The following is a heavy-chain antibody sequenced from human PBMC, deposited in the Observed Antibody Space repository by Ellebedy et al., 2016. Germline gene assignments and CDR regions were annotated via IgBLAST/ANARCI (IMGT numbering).Heavy chain of an antibody. CDR2: FDYRGGA. CDR1: GGSIKTYY. V-gene: IGHV4-59*08. D-gene: IGHD2-21*01. J-gene: IGHJ3*02. CDR3: ARNYGRWNDCFDT. Sequence: SETLSLTCTVSGGSIKTYYWSWMRQPPGKGLEWIGYFDYRGGAEYNPSLKSRITISGDPSKNQFSLQLTSVTAADTAVYYCARNYGRWNDCFDTWGQGTMVTVSS.